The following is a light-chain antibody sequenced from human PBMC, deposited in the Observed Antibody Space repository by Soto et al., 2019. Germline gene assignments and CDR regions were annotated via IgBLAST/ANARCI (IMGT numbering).Light chain of an antibody. CDR2: GAS. CDR3: QQYGSSSWT. V-gene: IGKV3-20*01. Sequence: EIVLTQSPGTLSLSPGERATLSCRASQSVSSSYLAWYQQKPGQAPRRLIYGASSRATGIPDRFSGSGSETDFTLTISRLEPKDFAVYYCQQYGSSSWTFGQGTKGEIK. J-gene: IGKJ1*01. CDR1: QSVSSSY.